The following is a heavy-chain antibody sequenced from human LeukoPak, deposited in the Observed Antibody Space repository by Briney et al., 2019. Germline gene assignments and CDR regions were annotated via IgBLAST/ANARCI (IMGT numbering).Heavy chain of an antibody. CDR2: IRYDGSNK. CDR1: GFTFSSYG. D-gene: IGHD2-21*02. V-gene: IGHV3-30*02. J-gene: IGHJ5*02. CDR3: ARDGDWSGAAVWFDP. Sequence: PGGSLRLSCAASGFTFSSYGMHWVRQAPGKGLEWVAFIRYDGSNKYYADSVKGRFTISRDNSKNTLYLHVNSLRPEDTAVYYCARDGDWSGAAVWFDPWGQGTLVTVSS.